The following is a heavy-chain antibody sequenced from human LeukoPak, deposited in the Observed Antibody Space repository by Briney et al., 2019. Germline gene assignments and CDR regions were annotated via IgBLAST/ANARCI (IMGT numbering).Heavy chain of an antibody. CDR1: GGSISSGGYY. V-gene: IGHV4-39*07. J-gene: IGHJ3*02. CDR2: IYYSGST. D-gene: IGHD5-12*01. Sequence: SETLSLTCTVSGGSISSGGYYWGWIRQPPGKGLEWIGNIYYSGSTYYNPSLKSRVTISVDTSKNQFSLKLSSVTAADTAVYYCAKGIRGYAYSRRSGDAFDIWGQGTMVTVSS. CDR3: AKGIRGYAYSRRSGDAFDI.